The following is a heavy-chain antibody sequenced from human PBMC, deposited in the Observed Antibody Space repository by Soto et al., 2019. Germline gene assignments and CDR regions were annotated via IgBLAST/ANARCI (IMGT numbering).Heavy chain of an antibody. CDR3: ARAYDFWSGYPHGMDV. J-gene: IGHJ6*02. Sequence: GGAMRLSCAPSPFTLSYYSMKWVRQAPGKGLEWVSYISSSGRPIFYADSLKGRFSISRDNAENSLFLQMNSLRAEDTAVYYCARAYDFWSGYPHGMDVWGQGTRVRVSS. CDR2: ISSSGRPI. V-gene: IGHV3-21*01. CDR1: PFTLSYYS. D-gene: IGHD3-3*01.